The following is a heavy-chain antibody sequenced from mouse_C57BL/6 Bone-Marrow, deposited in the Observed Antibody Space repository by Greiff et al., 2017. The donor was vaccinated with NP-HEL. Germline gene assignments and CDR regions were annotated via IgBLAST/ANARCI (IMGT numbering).Heavy chain of an antibody. CDR1: GYTFTDYY. D-gene: IGHD1-3*01. J-gene: IGHJ1*03. Sequence: EVQLQQSGPELVKPGASVKISCKASGYTFTDYYMNWVKQSHGKSLEWIGDINPNNGGTSYNQKFKGKATLTVDKSSSTAYMELRSLTSEDSAVYYCARSWGYNPYFDVWGTGTTVTVSS. V-gene: IGHV1-26*01. CDR2: INPNNGGT. CDR3: ARSWGYNPYFDV.